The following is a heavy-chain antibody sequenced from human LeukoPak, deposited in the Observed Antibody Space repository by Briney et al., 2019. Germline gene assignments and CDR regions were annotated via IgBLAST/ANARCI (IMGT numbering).Heavy chain of an antibody. Sequence: ASVKVSCKASGYTFTGYYMYWVRQAPGQGLEWMGWINPNSGGTNYAQKFQGRVTMTRDTSISTAYMELSRLRSDDTAVYYCARDYSLRLGSYNNWFDPWGQGTLVTVSS. CDR2: INPNSGGT. V-gene: IGHV1-2*02. D-gene: IGHD1-26*01. CDR1: GYTFTGYY. J-gene: IGHJ5*02. CDR3: ARDYSLRLGSYNNWFDP.